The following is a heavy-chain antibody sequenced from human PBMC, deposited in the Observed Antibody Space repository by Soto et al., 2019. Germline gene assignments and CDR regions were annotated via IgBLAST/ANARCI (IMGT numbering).Heavy chain of an antibody. Sequence: QVQLVQSGPEVKKPGSSVKVSCKASGGTFSSYAISWVRQAPGQGLEWMGGIIPICGTANYAQQFQGRVTITADESTSTAYMELSSLRSEDTAVYYCARLITGTTLLSYWGQGTLVTVSS. CDR2: IIPICGTA. CDR1: GGTFSSYA. J-gene: IGHJ4*02. V-gene: IGHV1-69*12. CDR3: ARLITGTTLLSY. D-gene: IGHD1-7*01.